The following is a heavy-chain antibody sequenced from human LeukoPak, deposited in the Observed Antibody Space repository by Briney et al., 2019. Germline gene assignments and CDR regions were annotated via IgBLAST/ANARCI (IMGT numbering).Heavy chain of an antibody. CDR3: ATSGAPKTAAGSDYFDY. V-gene: IGHV3-23*01. Sequence: GGSLRLSCAASGFTVTTCAMSWVRQAPGRGLEWVSAIRDDGTWYADSVKGRFTISRENSKNTFYVQMNSLRAEDTALYYCATSGAPKTAAGSDYFDYWGQGTLVTVSS. D-gene: IGHD6-13*01. CDR2: IRDDGT. J-gene: IGHJ4*02. CDR1: GFTVTTCA.